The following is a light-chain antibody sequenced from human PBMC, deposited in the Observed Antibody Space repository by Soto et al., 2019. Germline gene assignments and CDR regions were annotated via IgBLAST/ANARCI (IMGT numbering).Light chain of an antibody. CDR3: QHYTNRFLT. V-gene: IGKV3-15*01. J-gene: IGKJ4*01. CDR2: AAS. Sequence: VVMTQSPIILSVSPGESATLSCRASQSLGTNLAWYQQRTGQAPRLLIYAASTRAAGVPDRFSGSGSETEFTLTISSLQSEDFAVYYCQHYTNRFLTFGGGTKVDIK. CDR1: QSLGTN.